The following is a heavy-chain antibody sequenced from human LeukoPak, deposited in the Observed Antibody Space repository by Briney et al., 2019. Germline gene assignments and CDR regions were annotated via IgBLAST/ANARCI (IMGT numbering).Heavy chain of an antibody. CDR1: GGTFSSYA. V-gene: IGHV1-69*13. D-gene: IGHD5-12*01. Sequence: SVTVSCTASGGTFSSYAISWVRQAPGQGLEWMGGIIPIFGTANYAQKFQGRVTITADESTSTAYMELSSLRSEDTAVYYCARTRGSRVATIFYYFDYWGQGTLVTVSS. CDR2: IIPIFGTA. CDR3: ARTRGSRVATIFYYFDY. J-gene: IGHJ4*02.